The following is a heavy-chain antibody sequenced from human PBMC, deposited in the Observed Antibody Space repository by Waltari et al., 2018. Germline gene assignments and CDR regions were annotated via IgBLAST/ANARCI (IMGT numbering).Heavy chain of an antibody. CDR2: IYYSGST. CDR1: GGSISSYY. J-gene: IGHJ5*02. V-gene: IGHV4-59*01. Sequence: QVQLQESGPGLVKPSETLSLTCTVSGGSISSYYWSWIRQPPEKRLEWIGDIYYSGSTKYNPSLKRRVTISVDTAKNQFSLKLSSVTAADTAVYYCARAREGYYYDSSGYYWFDPWGQGTLVTVSS. D-gene: IGHD3-22*01. CDR3: ARAREGYYYDSSGYYWFDP.